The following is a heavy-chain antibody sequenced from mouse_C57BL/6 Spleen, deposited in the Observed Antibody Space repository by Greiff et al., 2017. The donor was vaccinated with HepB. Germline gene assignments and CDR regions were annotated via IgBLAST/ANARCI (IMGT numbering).Heavy chain of an antibody. V-gene: IGHV1-15*01. CDR2: IDPETGGT. Sequence: QVQLKQSGAELVRPGASVTLSCKASGYTFTDYEMHWVKQTPVHGLEWIGAIDPETGGTAYNQKFKGKAILTADKSSSTAYMELRSLTSEDSAVYYCTRSSNYGEYYFDYWGQGTTLTVSS. CDR1: GYTFTDYE. J-gene: IGHJ2*01. D-gene: IGHD2-5*01. CDR3: TRSSNYGEYYFDY.